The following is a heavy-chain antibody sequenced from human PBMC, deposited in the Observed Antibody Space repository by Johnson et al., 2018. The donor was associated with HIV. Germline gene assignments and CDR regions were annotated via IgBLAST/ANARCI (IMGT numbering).Heavy chain of an antibody. Sequence: VQLVESGGGLVQPGRSLRLSCAASGFTFDDYAMHWVRQAPGQGLEWVSGISWNSGSIGYADSVKGRFIISRDNAKNSMYLQMNSLRAEDTAVYYCAKDIRRYSIARGAFDIWGQGTMVTVSS. CDR3: AKDIRRYSIARGAFDI. CDR2: ISWNSGSI. J-gene: IGHJ3*02. D-gene: IGHD6-13*01. V-gene: IGHV3-9*01. CDR1: GFTFDDYA.